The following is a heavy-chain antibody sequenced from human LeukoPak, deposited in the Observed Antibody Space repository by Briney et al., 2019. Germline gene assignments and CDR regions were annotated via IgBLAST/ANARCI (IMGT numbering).Heavy chain of an antibody. CDR3: AKAGGYCSSTSCSDAFDI. Sequence: GRSLRLSCAASGFTFDDYAMHWVRQAPGKGLEWVSGISWNSGSIGYADSVKGRFTISRDNAKNSLYLQMNSLRAEDMALYYCAKAGGYCSSTSCSDAFDIWGQGTMVTVSS. V-gene: IGHV3-9*03. J-gene: IGHJ3*02. CDR1: GFTFDDYA. CDR2: ISWNSGSI. D-gene: IGHD2-2*03.